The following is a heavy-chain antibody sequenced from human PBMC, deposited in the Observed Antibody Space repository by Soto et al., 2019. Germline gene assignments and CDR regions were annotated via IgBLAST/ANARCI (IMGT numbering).Heavy chain of an antibody. CDR2: IYYSGST. V-gene: IGHV4-39*01. CDR3: ARLDYYPPTGGYYFDY. J-gene: IGHJ4*01. Sequence: QLQLQESGPGLVKPSETLSLTCTVSGGSISSSSYYWGWIRQPPGKGLEWIGSIYYSGSTYYNPSLKSRVTISVDTSKNQFSLKLSSVTAADTAVYYCARLDYYPPTGGYYFDYWGHGTLVTVSS. CDR1: GGSISSSSYY. D-gene: IGHD3-10*01.